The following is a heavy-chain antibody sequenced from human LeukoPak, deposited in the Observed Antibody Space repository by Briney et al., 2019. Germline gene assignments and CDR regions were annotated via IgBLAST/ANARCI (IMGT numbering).Heavy chain of an antibody. CDR2: INGEGSRI. Sequence: GGSLRLSCAVTGFNLRTYWIHWVRHSPGRGLEWVARINGEGSRISYADSVRGRFTISRDNAKNTAYLQMNSLRAEDTAVYYCAKSLLGAVTNAFDIWGQGTMVTVSS. V-gene: IGHV3-74*01. D-gene: IGHD4-17*01. J-gene: IGHJ3*02. CDR1: GFNLRTYW. CDR3: AKSLLGAVTNAFDI.